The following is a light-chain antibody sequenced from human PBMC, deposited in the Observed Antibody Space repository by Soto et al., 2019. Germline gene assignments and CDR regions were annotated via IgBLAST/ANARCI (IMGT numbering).Light chain of an antibody. CDR1: QSITSSF. J-gene: IGKJ4*01. CDR2: GAS. Sequence: DMVLTQSPGILSLSPGDSASLSCGASQSITSSFLAWYQQKPGQAPRLLMYGASTRATGTPDRFSGSGSGTDFTLTISSLEPEDFAVYYCQQRSNWPLTVGGGTKVDI. V-gene: IGKV3D-20*02. CDR3: QQRSNWPLT.